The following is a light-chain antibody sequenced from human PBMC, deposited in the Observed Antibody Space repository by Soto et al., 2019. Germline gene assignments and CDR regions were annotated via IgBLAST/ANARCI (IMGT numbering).Light chain of an antibody. V-gene: IGKV3-15*01. Sequence: EIVMTQSPATLSVSPGERATLSCRASQSVSSNLAWYQQKPGQAPRLLIYGASTRATGIPARFSGSGSGTEFTLTISRLEPEDFALYYCQQHDILPITLGQGTRLEIK. J-gene: IGKJ5*01. CDR3: QQHDILPIT. CDR1: QSVSSN. CDR2: GAS.